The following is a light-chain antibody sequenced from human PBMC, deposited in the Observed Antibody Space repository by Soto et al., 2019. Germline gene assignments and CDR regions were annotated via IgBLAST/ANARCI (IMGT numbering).Light chain of an antibody. CDR3: QQCGSSST. CDR2: GAS. J-gene: IGKJ5*01. CDR1: QSVSSN. Sequence: IVMTQSPATLPVSPGERATLSCRASQSVSSNLAWYQQKPGQAPRFLIYGASTRATGIPARFSGSGSGTDFTLTISRLGPEDFAVYYCQQCGSSSTFGQGTRLEIK. V-gene: IGKV3-15*01.